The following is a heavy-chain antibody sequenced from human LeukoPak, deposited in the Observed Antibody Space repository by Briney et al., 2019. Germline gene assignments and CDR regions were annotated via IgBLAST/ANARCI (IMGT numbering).Heavy chain of an antibody. D-gene: IGHD3-3*02. CDR2: IIPIYGTP. V-gene: IGHV1-69*05. Sequence: ASVKVCCKASGGTLSGYAISWVRQAPGQGLEWMGGIIPIYGTPHSAQKFQGRVTITTDESTSTAFMDLSSLRSEDTAVYYCARGKLGYYYYHMDAWGKGTTVTVSS. CDR3: ARGKLGYYYYHMDA. J-gene: IGHJ6*03. CDR1: GGTLSGYA.